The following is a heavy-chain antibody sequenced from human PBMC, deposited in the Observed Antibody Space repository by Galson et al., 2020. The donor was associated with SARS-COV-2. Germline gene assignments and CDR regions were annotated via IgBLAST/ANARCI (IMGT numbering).Heavy chain of an antibody. CDR2: ISGSGGST. D-gene: IGHD5-18*01. Sequence: GGSLRLSCAASGFTFSSYAMSWVRQAPGKGLEWVSAISGSGGSTYYADSVKGRFTISRDNAKNSLYLQMNSLRDEDTAVYYCARRIVDTLSFYAFDIWGQGTMVIVSS. CDR1: GFTFSSYA. V-gene: IGHV3-23*01. J-gene: IGHJ3*02. CDR3: ARRIVDTLSFYAFDI.